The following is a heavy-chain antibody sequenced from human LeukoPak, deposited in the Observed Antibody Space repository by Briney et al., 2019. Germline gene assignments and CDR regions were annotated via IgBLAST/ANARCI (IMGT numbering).Heavy chain of an antibody. Sequence: ASVKVSRKTSGYTFTTYDINWVRQATGQGLEWMGWMNPKSGNSGYAQKFQGRVTMTRDTSISTAYMELSSLTSEDTAVYYCARVYGPIDYWGQGTLVTVSS. CDR1: GYTFTTYD. D-gene: IGHD2-8*01. V-gene: IGHV1-8*01. J-gene: IGHJ4*02. CDR2: MNPKSGNS. CDR3: ARVYGPIDY.